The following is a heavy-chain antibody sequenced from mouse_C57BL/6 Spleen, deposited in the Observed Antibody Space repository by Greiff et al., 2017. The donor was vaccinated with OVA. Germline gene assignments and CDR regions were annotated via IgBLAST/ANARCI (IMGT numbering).Heavy chain of an antibody. J-gene: IGHJ2*01. CDR1: GFTFSDYG. Sequence: EVQLVESGGGLVKPGGSLKLSCAASGFTFSDYGMHWVRQAPEKGLEWVAYISSGSSTIYYADTVKGRFTISRDNAKNTLFLQMTSLRSEDTAMXYCAREYNLVFDYWGQGTTLTVSS. D-gene: IGHD1-3*01. CDR2: ISSGSSTI. CDR3: AREYNLVFDY. V-gene: IGHV5-17*01.